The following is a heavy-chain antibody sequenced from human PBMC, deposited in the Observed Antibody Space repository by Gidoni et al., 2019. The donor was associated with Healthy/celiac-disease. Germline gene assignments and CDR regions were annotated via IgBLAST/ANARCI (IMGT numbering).Heavy chain of an antibody. D-gene: IGHD3-22*01. V-gene: IGHV5-51*01. CDR3: ARQGEIDSSGYYDTNWFDP. Sequence: EVQLVQSGAEVKKPGESLKISCKGSGYSFTSYWIGWVRQMPGKGLEWMGIIYPGDSDTRYSPSFQGQVTISADKSISTAYLQWSSLKASDTAMYYCARQGEIDSSGYYDTNWFDPWGQGTLVTVSS. CDR1: GYSFTSYW. CDR2: IYPGDSDT. J-gene: IGHJ5*02.